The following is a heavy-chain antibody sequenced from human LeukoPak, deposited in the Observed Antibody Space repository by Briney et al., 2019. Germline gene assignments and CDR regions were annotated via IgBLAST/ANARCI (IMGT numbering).Heavy chain of an antibody. CDR1: GFTFSSSA. CDR3: ARDSLGMSTLDS. Sequence: GGSLRLSCAASGFTFSSSAMSWVRQVPGKGLEWVSGISASGGSTYYADSVRGRFTISRDSSKNTLYLQMNSLRAEDTAVYYCARDSLGMSTLDSWGQGTLVTVSS. D-gene: IGHD5/OR15-5a*01. CDR2: ISASGGST. V-gene: IGHV3-23*01. J-gene: IGHJ4*02.